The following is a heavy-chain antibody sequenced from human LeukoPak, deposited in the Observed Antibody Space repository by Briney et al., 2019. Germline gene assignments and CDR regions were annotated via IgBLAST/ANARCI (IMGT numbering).Heavy chain of an antibody. CDR2: INSDGSST. D-gene: IGHD6-13*01. V-gene: IGHV3-74*01. CDR1: GFTFSSYW. Sequence: GGSLRLSCAASGFTFSSYWMHWVRQAPGKGLVWVSRINSDGSSTSYADSVKGRFTISRDNAKNTLYLQMNSLRAEDTAVYYCARGISSSWYGGSEYFQHRGQGTLVTVSS. CDR3: ARGISSSWYGGSEYFQH. J-gene: IGHJ1*01.